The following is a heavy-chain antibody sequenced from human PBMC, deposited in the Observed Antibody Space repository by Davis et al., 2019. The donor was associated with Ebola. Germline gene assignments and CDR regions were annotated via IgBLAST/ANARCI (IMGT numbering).Heavy chain of an antibody. D-gene: IGHD5-18*01. CDR1: GYSFTSYW. J-gene: IGHJ6*02. V-gene: IGHV5-51*01. CDR3: ARGSGIQLWYPSLDV. CDR2: IYPGDSDT. Sequence: GESLKISCKGSGYSFTSYWISWVRQMPGKGLEWMGIIYPGDSDTRSSPSFQVQVTISADKSISTAYLQWSSLKDSDTAMYYCARGSGIQLWYPSLDVWGQGTTVTVSS.